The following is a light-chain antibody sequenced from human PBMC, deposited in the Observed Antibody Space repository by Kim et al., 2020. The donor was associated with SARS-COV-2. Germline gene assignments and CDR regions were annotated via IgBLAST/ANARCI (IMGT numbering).Light chain of an antibody. CDR3: QQYGSSPRT. Sequence: SPGERATLFCRASQSVSSNYLAWYQQKPGQAPRLLIYGASSRATGIPDRFSGSGSETDFSLTITRLEPEDFALYYCQQYGSSPRTFGQGTKVDIK. J-gene: IGKJ1*01. V-gene: IGKV3-20*01. CDR2: GAS. CDR1: QSVSSNY.